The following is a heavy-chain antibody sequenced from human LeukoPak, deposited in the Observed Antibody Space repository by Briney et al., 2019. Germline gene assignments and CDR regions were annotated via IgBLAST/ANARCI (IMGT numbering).Heavy chain of an antibody. J-gene: IGHJ4*02. CDR3: ASYSPDWDFDY. D-gene: IGHD3/OR15-3a*01. Sequence: PSETLSLTCTLSGVSVTNHYWSWIRQPAGKGLEWIGLIYYSVTTNYNPSLKSRVSMSVDTSKNQFSLKVNSVTAADTAVYYCASYSPDWDFDYWGQGTLVTVSS. CDR2: IYYSVTT. V-gene: IGHV4-4*07. CDR1: GVSVTNHY.